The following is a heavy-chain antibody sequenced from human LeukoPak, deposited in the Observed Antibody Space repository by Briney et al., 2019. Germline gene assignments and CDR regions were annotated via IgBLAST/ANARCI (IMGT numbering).Heavy chain of an antibody. D-gene: IGHD4-23*01. Sequence: GGSLRLSCAASGFTFSSYSMDWVRQAPGKGLEWISFISSSSGTIYYADSVKGRFTISRDNAKNSLYLQMNSLRDEDTAVYYCVRDRAGGNSVWFDPWGRGTLVTVSS. J-gene: IGHJ5*02. CDR2: ISSSSGTI. V-gene: IGHV3-48*02. CDR1: GFTFSSYS. CDR3: VRDRAGGNSVWFDP.